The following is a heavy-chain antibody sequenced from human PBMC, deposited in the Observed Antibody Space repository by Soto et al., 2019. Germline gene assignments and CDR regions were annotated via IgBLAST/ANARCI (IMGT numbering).Heavy chain of an antibody. Sequence: PGGSLRLSCAAPGFTFSNYAMNWVRQAPGKGLEWVSAISGSGGSTYYADSVKGRFTISRDNSKNTLYLQMNSLRAEDTAIYYCAKDRCTGANCFLMDYWGQGTLVTVSS. J-gene: IGHJ4*02. D-gene: IGHD2-15*01. CDR1: GFTFSNYA. V-gene: IGHV3-23*01. CDR2: ISGSGGST. CDR3: AKDRCTGANCFLMDY.